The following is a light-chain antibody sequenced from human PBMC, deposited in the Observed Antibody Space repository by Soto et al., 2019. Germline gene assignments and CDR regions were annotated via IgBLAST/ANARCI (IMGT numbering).Light chain of an antibody. V-gene: IGKV4-1*01. CDR1: QSVLYSSNNKNY. CDR2: WAS. CDR3: QQHYSTPYT. Sequence: DIVMTQSPDSLAVSLGERATINCKSSQSVLYSSNNKNYLAWYQQKPGQPPKLLIYWASTRESGVPDRFSGSGSGTDFTRTISSLQAEYVTVYYCQQHYSTPYTFGQGTKLEIK. J-gene: IGKJ2*01.